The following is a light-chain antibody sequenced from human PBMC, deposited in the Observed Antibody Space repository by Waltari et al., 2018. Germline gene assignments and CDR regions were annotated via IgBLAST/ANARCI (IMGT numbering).Light chain of an antibody. V-gene: IGKV1-39*01. CDR2: AAS. CDR3: QQSYSTPYT. Sequence: DIQMTQSPSSLSVSVGDRVTITCRASQSISSYLNWYQQKPGKAPKLLIYAASSLQSGVPSRFSGSGSATDFTLTISSLQPEDFATYYCQQSYSTPYTFGQGTKLEIK. CDR1: QSISSY. J-gene: IGKJ2*01.